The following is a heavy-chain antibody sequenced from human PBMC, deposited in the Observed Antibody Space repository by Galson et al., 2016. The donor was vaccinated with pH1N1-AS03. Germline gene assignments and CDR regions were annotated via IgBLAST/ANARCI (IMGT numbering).Heavy chain of an antibody. CDR1: GFTFRSYA. V-gene: IGHV3-48*03. CDR3: AKGRKDDCSGRSCPGYYHMDV. Sequence: SLRLSCAASGFTFRSYAMKWVRQAPGQGLEWVSYISSGGSTVHYADFARGRFTISRDNPQNSLHMQMNSLRAEATAVYYCAKGRKDDCSGRSCPGYYHMDVWGQGTTVTVSS. J-gene: IGHJ6*02. CDR2: ISSGGSTV. D-gene: IGHD2-15*01.